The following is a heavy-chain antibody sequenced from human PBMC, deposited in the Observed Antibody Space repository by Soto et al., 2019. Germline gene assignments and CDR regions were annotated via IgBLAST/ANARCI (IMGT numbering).Heavy chain of an antibody. CDR3: AWYWRGVSCSGL. J-gene: IGHJ4*02. CDR1: GFTFRSYS. D-gene: IGHD2-21*01. Sequence: EVQLLESGGGLVQPGGSLRLSCAASGFTFRSYSMTWVRQAPGKGLEWVSAISGSGDNRYYADSVRGRFTISRDNSKNTLYLQMNSLRAEGTAVYYCAWYWRGVSCSGLWGQGTLVTASS. V-gene: IGHV3-23*01. CDR2: ISGSGDNR.